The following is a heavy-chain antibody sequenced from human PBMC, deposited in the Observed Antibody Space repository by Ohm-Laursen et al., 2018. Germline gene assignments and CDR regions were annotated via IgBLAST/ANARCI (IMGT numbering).Heavy chain of an antibody. Sequence: SLRLSCAASGFTFSGYAMSWVRQGPEKGLGGVSVATGSGRSTYYTDSVKGRFSISRDNSKNTLYLQMNSLRVEDTAVYYCAKGRSGGTGHGNWFESWGQGALVIVSS. J-gene: IGHJ5*01. CDR1: GFTFSGYA. CDR2: ATGSGRST. CDR3: AKGRSGGTGHGNWFES. V-gene: IGHV3-23*01. D-gene: IGHD3-10*01.